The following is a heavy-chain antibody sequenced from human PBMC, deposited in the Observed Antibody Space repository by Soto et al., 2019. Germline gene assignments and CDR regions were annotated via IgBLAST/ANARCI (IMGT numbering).Heavy chain of an antibody. D-gene: IGHD3-3*01. J-gene: IGHJ6*02. CDR2: ISSSSSTI. Sequence: GGSLRLSCAASGFTFSSYSMNWVRQAPGKGLEWVSYISSSSSTIYYADSVKGRFTISRDNAKNSLYLQMNSLRDEDTAVYYCAREGKAIWSGYGPRLDSYYYYGMDVWGQGTTVTVSS. V-gene: IGHV3-48*02. CDR3: AREGKAIWSGYGPRLDSYYYYGMDV. CDR1: GFTFSSYS.